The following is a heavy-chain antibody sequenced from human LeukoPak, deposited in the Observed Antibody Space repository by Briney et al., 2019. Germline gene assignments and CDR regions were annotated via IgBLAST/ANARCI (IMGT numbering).Heavy chain of an antibody. J-gene: IGHJ4*02. CDR1: GGSISSSSYY. Sequence: SETLSLTCTVSGGSISSSSYYWGWIRQPPGKGLEWIGSIYYSGSTYYNPSLKSRVTISVDTSKNQFSLKLSSVTAADTAVYYCACYGDYVPFDYWGQGTLVTVSS. CDR2: IYYSGST. V-gene: IGHV4-39*07. D-gene: IGHD4-17*01. CDR3: ACYGDYVPFDY.